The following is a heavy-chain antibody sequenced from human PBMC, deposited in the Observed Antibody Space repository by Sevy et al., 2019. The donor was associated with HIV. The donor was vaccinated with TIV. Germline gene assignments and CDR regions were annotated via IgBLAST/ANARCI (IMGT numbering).Heavy chain of an antibody. CDR2: ISAYNGST. Sequence: ASVKVSCKASGYTFTSYGISWVRQAPGQGLEWMGWISAYNGSTNYAQKLQGRVTMTTDTSTSTAYMELRSLRSDDTAVYYCARDTPYYDFWSGWEVLGYYGMDVWGQGTTVTVSS. D-gene: IGHD3-3*01. J-gene: IGHJ6*02. CDR1: GYTFTSYG. CDR3: ARDTPYYDFWSGWEVLGYYGMDV. V-gene: IGHV1-18*01.